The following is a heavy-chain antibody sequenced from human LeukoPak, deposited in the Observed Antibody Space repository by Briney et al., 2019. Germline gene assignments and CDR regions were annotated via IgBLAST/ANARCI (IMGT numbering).Heavy chain of an antibody. CDR2: IYYRGST. V-gene: IGHV4-38-2*02. Sequence: SETLSLTCTVSGYSISSGYYWGWIRQPPGRGLEWIASIYYRGSTHYNPSLASLKSRVTISGDTSKNQFSLRLSSVTAADTAVYYCARDRGSIWGDSSSRYNWFDPWGQGTLVTVSS. CDR3: ARDRGSIWGDSSSRYNWFDP. D-gene: IGHD6-13*01. CDR1: GYSISSGYY. J-gene: IGHJ5*02.